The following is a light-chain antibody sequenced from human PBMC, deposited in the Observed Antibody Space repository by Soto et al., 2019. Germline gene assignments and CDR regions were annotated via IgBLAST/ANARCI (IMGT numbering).Light chain of an antibody. CDR1: QSISSW. V-gene: IGKV1-5*01. CDR3: QQYNSYSIT. CDR2: DAS. Sequence: DIQMTQSPSALSAFVGDRVTITCRASQSISSWLAWYQQKPGKAPKLLTYDASSLESGVPSRFSGSGSGTEFTLTISSLQPDDFATYYCQQYNSYSITFGQGTRLEIK. J-gene: IGKJ5*01.